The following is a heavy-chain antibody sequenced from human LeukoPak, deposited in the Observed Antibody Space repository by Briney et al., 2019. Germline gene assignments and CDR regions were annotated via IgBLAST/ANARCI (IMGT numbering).Heavy chain of an antibody. J-gene: IGHJ4*02. D-gene: IGHD6-13*01. CDR1: GGSISSSSYY. V-gene: IGHV4-39*01. CDR2: IYYSGST. Sequence: SETLSLTCTVSGGSISSSSYYWGWIRQPPGKGLEWIGTIYYSGSTYYNPSLKSRVTISVDTSKNQFSLKLSSVTAADTAVYHCARHNPSRHIAAAGPYFDYWGQGTLVTVSS. CDR3: ARHNPSRHIAAAGPYFDY.